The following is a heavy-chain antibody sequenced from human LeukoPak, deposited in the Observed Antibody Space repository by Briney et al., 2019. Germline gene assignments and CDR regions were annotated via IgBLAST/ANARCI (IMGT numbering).Heavy chain of an antibody. CDR2: ISSSGSTI. Sequence: PGGSLRLSCAASGFTFGSFEMNWVRQVQGKGLEWVSYISSSGSTIYYADSVKGRFTISRDNAKNSLYLQMNSLRAEDTAVYYCAISSSWFPRDYWGQGTLVTVSS. J-gene: IGHJ4*02. CDR1: GFTFGSFE. V-gene: IGHV3-48*03. D-gene: IGHD6-13*01. CDR3: AISSSWFPRDY.